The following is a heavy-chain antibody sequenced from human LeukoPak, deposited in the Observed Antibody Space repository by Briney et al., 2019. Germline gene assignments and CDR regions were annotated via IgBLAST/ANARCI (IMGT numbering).Heavy chain of an antibody. CDR3: ARDRRAEWVYSSSWWRTTYGMDV. CDR2: IKQDGSEK. D-gene: IGHD6-13*01. J-gene: IGHJ6*02. Sequence: PGGSLRLSCAASGFTLSSYWMSWVRQAPGNGLEWVANIKQDGSEKYYVDSVKGRFTISRDNAKNSLYLQMNSLRAEDTAVYYCARDRRAEWVYSSSWWRTTYGMDVWGQGTTVTVSS. V-gene: IGHV3-7*01. CDR1: GFTLSSYW.